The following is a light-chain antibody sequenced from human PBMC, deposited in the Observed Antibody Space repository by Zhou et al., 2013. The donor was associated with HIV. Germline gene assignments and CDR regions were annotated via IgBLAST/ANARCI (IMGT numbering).Light chain of an antibody. CDR3: QQRSNWRIT. J-gene: IGKJ5*01. CDR1: QSVSSY. V-gene: IGKV3-11*01. Sequence: VMTQSPATLSVSPGETATLSCRASQSVSSYLAWYQQKPGQAPRLLIYDASNRATGIPARFSGSGSGTDFTLTISSLEPEDFAVYYCQQRSNWRITFGQGTRLEIK. CDR2: DAS.